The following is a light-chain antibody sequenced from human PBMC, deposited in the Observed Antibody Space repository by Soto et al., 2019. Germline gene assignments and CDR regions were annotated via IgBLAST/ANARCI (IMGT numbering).Light chain of an antibody. Sequence: ENVLTQSPATLSLSPGKAAPLSCRASQSINTYLAWYQQKPGQAPRLLIYVASKRATGIPDRFSGSGSGTNFTLTISSLEPEDFAVYYCQQRRSWQVTFGQGTRLEIK. CDR3: QQRRSWQVT. CDR1: QSINTY. J-gene: IGKJ5*01. CDR2: VAS. V-gene: IGKV3D-11*02.